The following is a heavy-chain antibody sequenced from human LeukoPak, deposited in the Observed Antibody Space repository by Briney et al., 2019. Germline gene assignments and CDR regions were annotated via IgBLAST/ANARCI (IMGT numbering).Heavy chain of an antibody. Sequence: GGSLRLSCAASGFTFTTYAMSWVRQAPGKGLEWVSLISGSGGGTYYADSVKGRFTISRDNAKNTLYLQMNSLRAEDTAVYYCARAHYGMDVWGQGTLVTVSS. CDR1: GFTFTTYA. V-gene: IGHV3-23*01. CDR2: ISGSGGGT. CDR3: ARAHYGMDV. J-gene: IGHJ6*02.